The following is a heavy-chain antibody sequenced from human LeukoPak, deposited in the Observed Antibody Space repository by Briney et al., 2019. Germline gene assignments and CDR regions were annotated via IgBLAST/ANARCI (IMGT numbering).Heavy chain of an antibody. Sequence: GGSLRLSCAASGFTFGNAWMSWVRQAPGKGLEWVGRIKSKTDGGTTDYAAPVKGRFTISRDDSKNTLYLQMNSLKTEDTAVYYCTTWIQLWWDLDYWGQGTLVTVSS. D-gene: IGHD5-18*01. J-gene: IGHJ4*02. V-gene: IGHV3-15*01. CDR1: GFTFGNAW. CDR3: TTWIQLWWDLDY. CDR2: IKSKTDGGTT.